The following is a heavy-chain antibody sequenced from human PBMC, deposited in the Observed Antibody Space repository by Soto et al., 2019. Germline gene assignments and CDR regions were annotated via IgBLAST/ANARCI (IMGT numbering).Heavy chain of an antibody. D-gene: IGHD3-10*01. J-gene: IGHJ5*02. CDR2: ITASSHYT. CDR1: GVTFSSYA. V-gene: IGHV3-23*01. CDR3: AKFSSSMFREDGIDA. Sequence: PGGSLRLTCEASGVTFSSYAMGWGRQAPAKGLELVSTITASSHYTYCADSVKGRFTITRDNPKNTLYVQMNSLRAEDTAIYDSAKFSSSMFREDGIDAWGQGTLVTVSS.